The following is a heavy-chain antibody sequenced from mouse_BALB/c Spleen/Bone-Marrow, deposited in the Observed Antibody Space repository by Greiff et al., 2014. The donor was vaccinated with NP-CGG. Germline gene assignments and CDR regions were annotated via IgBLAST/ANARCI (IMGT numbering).Heavy chain of an antibody. J-gene: IGHJ4*01. Sequence: VKLVESGPGLVAPSQSLSITCTVSGFSLTSYGVHWVRQPPGKGLEWLGVIWADGSTNYNSALTSRLSIRKDNSKSQVFLKMNSLQTDDTAMYYCARITTATGAMDYWGQGTSVTVSS. D-gene: IGHD1-2*01. V-gene: IGHV2-9*02. CDR2: IWADGST. CDR1: GFSLTSYG. CDR3: ARITTATGAMDY.